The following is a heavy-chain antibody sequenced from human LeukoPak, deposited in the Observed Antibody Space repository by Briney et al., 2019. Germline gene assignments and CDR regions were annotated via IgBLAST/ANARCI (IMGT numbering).Heavy chain of an antibody. V-gene: IGHV3-53*01. CDR2: IYTGGTT. Sequence: PGGSLRLSCAASGIIVNDNYMSWVRQPPGKGLEWVSVIYTGGTTYYADSVKGRFTISRDNSRNTLYLQMNSLRVEDTAVYYCAREGGGSIPLGSFDYWGQGTLVTVAS. CDR3: AREGGGSIPLGSFDY. D-gene: IGHD2-15*01. J-gene: IGHJ4*02. CDR1: GIIVNDNY.